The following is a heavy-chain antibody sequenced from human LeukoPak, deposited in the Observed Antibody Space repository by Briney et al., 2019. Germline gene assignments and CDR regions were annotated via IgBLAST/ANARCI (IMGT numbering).Heavy chain of an antibody. Sequence: GGSLRLSCAVSGFTFSRYGMHWIRQAPGKGMEWVAFIWYDGKNDQEYAESVKGRFTISRDNSKNTLYLQMNSPRTEDTAMYYCAKDRCSSSTCREAFEIWGQGTLVTVSS. J-gene: IGHJ3*02. V-gene: IGHV3-30*02. CDR3: AKDRCSSSTCREAFEI. CDR2: IWYDGKNDQ. D-gene: IGHD2-2*01. CDR1: GFTFSRYG.